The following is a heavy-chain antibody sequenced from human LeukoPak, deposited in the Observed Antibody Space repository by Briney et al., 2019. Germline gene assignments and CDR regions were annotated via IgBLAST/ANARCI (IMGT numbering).Heavy chain of an antibody. D-gene: IGHD6-13*01. CDR2: INPNSGGT. V-gene: IGHV1-2*02. Sequence: GASVKVSCKASGYTFSDYYLHWVRQAPGQGLEWMGWINPNSGGTNYPQKFQGRVTMTRDTSISTAYMELNSLTSDDTAIYYCAKGGQYSSNDHGGQGTLVTVSS. J-gene: IGHJ5*02. CDR1: GYTFSDYY. CDR3: AKGGQYSSNDH.